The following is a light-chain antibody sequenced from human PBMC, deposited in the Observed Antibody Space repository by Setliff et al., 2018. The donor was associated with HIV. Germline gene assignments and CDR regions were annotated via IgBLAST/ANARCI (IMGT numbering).Light chain of an antibody. Sequence: QSVLTQPASVSGSPGQSITFSCTGTSSDVGDYNYVSWYQQHPGKVPKLMIYDVSNRPSGVSNRFSGSKSGNTASLTISGLQAEDEADYYCGSYTSSSTHVFGTGTKVTVL. V-gene: IGLV2-14*03. J-gene: IGLJ1*01. CDR2: DVS. CDR3: GSYTSSSTHV. CDR1: SSDVGDYNY.